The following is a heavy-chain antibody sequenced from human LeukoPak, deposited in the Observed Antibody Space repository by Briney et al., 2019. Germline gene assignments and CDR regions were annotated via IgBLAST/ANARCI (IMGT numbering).Heavy chain of an antibody. J-gene: IGHJ6*02. CDR1: GFTFSSYE. V-gene: IGHV3-48*03. Sequence: GGSLRLSCAASGFTFSSYEMNWVRQAPGKGLEWVSYISSSGSTIYYAGSVKGRFTISRDNAKNSLYLQMNSLRAEDTAVYYCARDRIVVVGDYHYYGMDVWGQGTTVTVSS. D-gene: IGHD2-15*01. CDR3: ARDRIVVVGDYHYYGMDV. CDR2: ISSSGSTI.